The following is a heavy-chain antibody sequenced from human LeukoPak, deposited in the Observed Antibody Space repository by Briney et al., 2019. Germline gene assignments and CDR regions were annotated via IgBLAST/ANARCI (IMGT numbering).Heavy chain of an antibody. V-gene: IGHV4-31*03. J-gene: IGHJ4*02. CDR2: IYYSGST. CDR3: ARADYGDETEYFDY. Sequence: SETLSLTCTVSGGSISSGGYYWSWIRQHPGKGLEWIGYIYYSGSTYYNPSLKSRVTISVDTSKNQFSLKLSSVTAADTAVYYCARADYGDETEYFDYWGQGTLVTVSS. D-gene: IGHD4-17*01. CDR1: GGSISSGGYY.